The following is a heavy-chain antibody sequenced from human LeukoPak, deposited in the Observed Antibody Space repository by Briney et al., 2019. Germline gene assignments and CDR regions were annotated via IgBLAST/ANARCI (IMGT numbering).Heavy chain of an antibody. V-gene: IGHV4-34*01. CDR2: INHSGST. D-gene: IGHD6-19*01. J-gene: IGHJ2*01. CDR1: GGSFSGYY. Sequence: PSETLSLTCAVYGGSFSGYYWSWIRQPPGKRLERIGEINHSGSTNYNPSLKSRVTISVDTSKNQFSLRLSSVTAADTAVYYCARVLEGSSGQHWYFDLWGRGTLVTVSS. CDR3: ARVLEGSSGQHWYFDL.